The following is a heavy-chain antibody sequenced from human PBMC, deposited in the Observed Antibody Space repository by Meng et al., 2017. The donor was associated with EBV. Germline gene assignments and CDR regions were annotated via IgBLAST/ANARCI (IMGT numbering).Heavy chain of an antibody. CDR1: GTNFNNFG. J-gene: IGHJ4*02. CDR3: VRDLWLRIGECV. CDR2: ITPVFGIA. V-gene: IGHV1-69*17. D-gene: IGHD5-12*01. Sequence: VQLVQQGASGKKPGPSVKVSCKGLGTNFNNFGISWVRQAPGQGLEWMGDITPVFGIANYAESFQGRVTISADTSTRTAYMDLSSLRSDDTAVYYCVRDLWLRIGECVWGQGTLVTVSS.